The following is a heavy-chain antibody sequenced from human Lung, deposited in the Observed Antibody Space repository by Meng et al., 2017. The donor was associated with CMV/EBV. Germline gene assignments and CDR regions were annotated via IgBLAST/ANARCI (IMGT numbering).Heavy chain of an antibody. V-gene: IGHV3-30*02. CDR3: AKETGPISGGYYYYGIDV. J-gene: IGHJ6*02. CDR2: IRYDGKNE. D-gene: IGHD3-3*01. CDR1: GFTFSSYG. Sequence: GGSXRLXXAASGFTFSSYGMHWVRQAPGKGLEGVAFIRYDGKNEYYADSVKGRFSISRDDSKNTLYLQMNSLRPEDTAVYYCAKETGPISGGYYYYGIDVWXQGTXVTVSS.